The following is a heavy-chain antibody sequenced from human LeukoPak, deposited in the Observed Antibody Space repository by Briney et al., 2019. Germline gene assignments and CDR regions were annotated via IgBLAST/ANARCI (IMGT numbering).Heavy chain of an antibody. V-gene: IGHV3-23*01. CDR3: AKDLNLRYFDY. CDR2: ISGSGGST. Sequence: GGSLRLSCAASGFTFSSYVMSWVRQAPGKGREWVSAISGSGGSTYYADSVKGRFTISRDNSKNTLYLQMNSLRAEDTAVYYCAKDLNLRYFDYWGQGTLVTVSS. CDR1: GFTFSSYV. J-gene: IGHJ4*02. D-gene: IGHD1-7*01.